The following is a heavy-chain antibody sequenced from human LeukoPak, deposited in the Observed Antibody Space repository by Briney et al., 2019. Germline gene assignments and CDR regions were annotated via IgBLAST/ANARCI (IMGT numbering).Heavy chain of an antibody. CDR3: AKDMAAYYYASGNIDY. V-gene: IGHV3-43D*03. CDR1: GFTFDDYA. CDR2: ISWDGGGT. J-gene: IGHJ4*02. D-gene: IGHD3-10*01. Sequence: GGSLRLSCAASGFTFDDYAMHWVRQAPGKGLEWVSLISWDGGGTYYADSVKGRFSISRDNSKNSLYLQMNSLRAEDTALYYCAKDMAAYYYASGNIDYWGQGNLVTVSS.